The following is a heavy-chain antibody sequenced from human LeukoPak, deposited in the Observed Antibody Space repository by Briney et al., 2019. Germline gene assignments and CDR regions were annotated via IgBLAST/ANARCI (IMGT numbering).Heavy chain of an antibody. D-gene: IGHD3-9*01. J-gene: IGHJ4*02. CDR1: GGSFSGYY. Sequence: SETLSLTCAVYGGSFSGYYWSWIRQPPGKGLERIGEINHSGSTNYNPSLKSRVTISVDTSKNQFTLKLSSVTAADTAVYYCARLDYDILTGYYPRLFFDYWGQGTLVTVSS. CDR2: INHSGST. V-gene: IGHV4-34*01. CDR3: ARLDYDILTGYYPRLFFDY.